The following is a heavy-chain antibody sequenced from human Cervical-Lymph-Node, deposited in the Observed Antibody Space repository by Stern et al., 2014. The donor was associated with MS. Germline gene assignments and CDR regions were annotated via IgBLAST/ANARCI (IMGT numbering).Heavy chain of an antibody. Sequence: QVQLVQSGGGVVQPGGSLRLSCAASGFTFSNYGMHWVRQAPGKGLEWVAVIWYDGSHEYYADSVKGRFTVSRDNSKNTLYLQMNSLRAEDTAVYYCAKGYYYGSGTYFAEYWGQVTLVTVSS. J-gene: IGHJ4*02. CDR3: AKGYYYGSGTYFAEY. D-gene: IGHD3-10*01. V-gene: IGHV3-33*06. CDR1: GFTFSNYG. CDR2: IWYDGSHE.